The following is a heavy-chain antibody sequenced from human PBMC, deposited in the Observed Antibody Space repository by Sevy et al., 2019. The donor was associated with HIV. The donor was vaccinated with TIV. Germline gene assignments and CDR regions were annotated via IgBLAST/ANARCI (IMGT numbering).Heavy chain of an antibody. D-gene: IGHD3-22*01. V-gene: IGHV3-53*01. CDR2: IYIGDST. CDR1: GFSVSDNY. J-gene: IGHJ4*02. Sequence: GGSLRLSCAASGFSVSDNYMSWVRQTPGKRLEWVSVIYIGDSTFYADSVKGRFTISRDNSKNTLFLQMNSLGDEDTAVYYCASGLLGYFFDYWGQGTLVTVSS. CDR3: ASGLLGYFFDY.